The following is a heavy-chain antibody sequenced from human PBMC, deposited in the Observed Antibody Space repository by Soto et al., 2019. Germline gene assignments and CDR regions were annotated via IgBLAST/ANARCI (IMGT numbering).Heavy chain of an antibody. V-gene: IGHV3-30*18. CDR2: ISYXGSXK. CDR3: AKGRTAAAISWFDP. Sequence: GLEWVAVISYXGSXKYXADXXXGRFTISRDNSKKTLYLQMNSLRDEDTAVYYCAKGRTAAAISWFDPWGQGTLVTVSS. D-gene: IGHD6-13*01. J-gene: IGHJ5*02.